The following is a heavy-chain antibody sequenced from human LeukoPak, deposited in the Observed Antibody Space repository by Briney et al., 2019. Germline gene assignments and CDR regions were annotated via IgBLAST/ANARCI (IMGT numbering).Heavy chain of an antibody. V-gene: IGHV3-21*01. CDR3: ARDQVGDGFDY. CDR1: RFTFSSYS. D-gene: IGHD3-16*01. J-gene: IGHJ4*02. CDR2: ISSSSSYI. Sequence: GGSLRLSCAASRFTFSSYSMNWVRQAPGKGLEWVSSISSSSSYIYYADSVKGRFTISRDNAKNSLYLQMNSLRAEDTAVYYCARDQVGDGFDYWGQGTLVTVSS.